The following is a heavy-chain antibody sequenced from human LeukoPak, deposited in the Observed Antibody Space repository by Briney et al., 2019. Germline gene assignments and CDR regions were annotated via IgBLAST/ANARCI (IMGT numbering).Heavy chain of an antibody. CDR2: ISWKSDRI. CDR3: ASYYSSSPIDY. CDR1: GFTFDDYA. J-gene: IGHJ4*02. Sequence: GGSLRLSCAASGFTFDDYAMHWVRQAPGKGLEWVSGISWKSDRIGYADSVKGRFTISRDNAKNSLYLQMNSLRAEDTAVYYCASYYSSSPIDYWGQGTLVTVSS. D-gene: IGHD6-13*01. V-gene: IGHV3-9*01.